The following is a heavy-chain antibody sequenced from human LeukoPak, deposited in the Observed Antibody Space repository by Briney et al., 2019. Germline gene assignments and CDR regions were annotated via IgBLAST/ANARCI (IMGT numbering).Heavy chain of an antibody. V-gene: IGHV4-59*01. CDR1: GGSISSYH. CDR2: IYYSGST. J-gene: IGHJ4*02. Sequence: SETLSLTCTVSGGSISSYHWSWIRQPPGKGLEWIGYIYYSGSTNYNPSLKSRVTISVDTSKNQLSLKLSSVTAADTAMYYCARGGSSSSIDYWGQGTLVTVSS. D-gene: IGHD6-6*01. CDR3: ARGGSSSSIDY.